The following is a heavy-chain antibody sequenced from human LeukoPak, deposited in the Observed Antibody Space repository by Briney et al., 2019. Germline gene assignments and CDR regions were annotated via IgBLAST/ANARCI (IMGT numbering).Heavy chain of an antibody. CDR2: INHNGNVN. CDR3: ATPLDYYDSSGYHQGGD. CDR1: GFTFSSYW. D-gene: IGHD3-22*01. V-gene: IGHV3-7*03. J-gene: IGHJ4*02. Sequence: GGSLRLSCAASGFTFSSYWMNWVRQAPGKGLEWVASINHNGNVNYYVDSVKGRFTISRDNAKNSLYLQMNSLRAEDTAVYYCATPLDYYDSSGYHQGGDWGQGTLVTVSS.